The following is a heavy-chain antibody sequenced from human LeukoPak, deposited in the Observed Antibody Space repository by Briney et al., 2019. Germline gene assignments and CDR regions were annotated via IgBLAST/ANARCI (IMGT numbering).Heavy chain of an antibody. J-gene: IGHJ6*02. CDR2: IYHSGST. CDR3: ARDYGSGWYDYYYGMDV. V-gene: IGHV4-4*02. Sequence: SGTLSLTCAVSGGSISSSNWWSWVRQPPGKGLEWIGEIYHSGSTNYNPSLKSRVTISVDKSKNQFSLKLSSVTAAGTAVYYCARDYGSGWYDYYYGMDVWGQGTTVTVSS. CDR1: GGSISSSNW. D-gene: IGHD6-19*01.